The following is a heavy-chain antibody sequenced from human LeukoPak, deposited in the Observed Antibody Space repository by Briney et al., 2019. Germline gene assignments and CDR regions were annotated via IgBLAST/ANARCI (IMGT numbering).Heavy chain of an antibody. D-gene: IGHD5-18*01. CDR3: AREIGGYTYGYVPREVSYYFDY. Sequence: SETLSLTCTVSGDSFSYFYWSWIRQPPEKGLEWIGYIYNSGSTSYNPSLRSRVTIPVDTSKNQFSLKLRSVTAADTAVYYCAREIGGYTYGYVPREVSYYFDYWGQGTLVTVSS. V-gene: IGHV4-4*08. J-gene: IGHJ4*02. CDR1: GDSFSYFY. CDR2: IYNSGST.